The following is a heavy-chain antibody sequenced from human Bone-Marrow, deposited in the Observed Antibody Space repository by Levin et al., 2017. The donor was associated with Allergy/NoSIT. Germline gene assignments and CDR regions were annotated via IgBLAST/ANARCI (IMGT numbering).Heavy chain of an antibody. Sequence: GESLKISCAASGFTFSSYAMHWVRQAPGKGLEWVAVISYDGSNKYYADSVKGRFTISRDNSKNTLYLQMNSLRAEDTAVYYCARTGYRRFAGYYYGMDVWGQGTTVTVSS. D-gene: IGHD5-24*01. CDR2: ISYDGSNK. V-gene: IGHV3-30*04. J-gene: IGHJ6*02. CDR3: ARTGYRRFAGYYYGMDV. CDR1: GFTFSSYA.